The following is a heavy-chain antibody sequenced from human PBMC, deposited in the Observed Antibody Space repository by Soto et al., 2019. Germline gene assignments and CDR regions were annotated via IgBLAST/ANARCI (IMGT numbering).Heavy chain of an antibody. J-gene: IGHJ3*02. D-gene: IGHD2-2*01. Sequence: GGSLRLSCAASGFTFSSYGMHWVRQAPGKGLEWVAVIWYDGSNKYYADSVKGRFTISRDNSKNTLYLQMNSLRAEDTAVYYCARGHCSSTRCYLDAFDIWGQGPMVIVS. V-gene: IGHV3-33*01. CDR2: IWYDGSNK. CDR3: ARGHCSSTRCYLDAFDI. CDR1: GFTFSSYG.